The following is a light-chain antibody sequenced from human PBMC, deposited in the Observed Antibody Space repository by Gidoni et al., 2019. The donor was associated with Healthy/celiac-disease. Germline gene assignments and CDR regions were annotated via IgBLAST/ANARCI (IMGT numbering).Light chain of an antibody. Sequence: IVMTQSPLSLPVTPGEPASISCRSSQSLLHSNGYNYLDWYLQKPGQSPQLLIYLGSNRASGVPDRFSGSGSGTDFTLKISRVEAEDVGVYYCMQALQTPRFGPXTKVDIK. CDR2: LGS. V-gene: IGKV2-28*01. CDR1: QSLLHSNGYNY. CDR3: MQALQTPR. J-gene: IGKJ3*01.